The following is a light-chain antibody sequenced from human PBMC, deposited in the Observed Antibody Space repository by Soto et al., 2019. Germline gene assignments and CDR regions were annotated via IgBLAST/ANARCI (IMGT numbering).Light chain of an antibody. V-gene: IGKV3-20*01. Sequence: IVLTQSPGTLSLSPGERATLSCRASQSVSSGYQTWYQQKPGQPPRLLIHNTSTRATGIPDRFSGSGSGTHFTLTISRLEAEDSAVYYCQQYASSPRWTFGQGTKVEIK. CDR2: NTS. CDR1: QSVSSGY. J-gene: IGKJ1*01. CDR3: QQYASSPRWT.